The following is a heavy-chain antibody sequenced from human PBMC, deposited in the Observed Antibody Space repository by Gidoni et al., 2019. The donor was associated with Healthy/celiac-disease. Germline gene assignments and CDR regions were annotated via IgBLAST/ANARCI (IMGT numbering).Heavy chain of an antibody. CDR1: GFTFSSYW. CDR3: ARDRPENYDFWSGYPHNWFDP. V-gene: IGHV3-74*01. D-gene: IGHD3-3*01. Sequence: EVQLVESGGGLVQPGGSLRLSCAASGFTFSSYWIHMVRQAPGKGPVWVSRINSDGSSTSYADSVKGRFTISRDNAKNTLYLQMNSLRAEDTAVYYCARDRPENYDFWSGYPHNWFDPWGQGTLVTVSS. CDR2: INSDGSST. J-gene: IGHJ5*02.